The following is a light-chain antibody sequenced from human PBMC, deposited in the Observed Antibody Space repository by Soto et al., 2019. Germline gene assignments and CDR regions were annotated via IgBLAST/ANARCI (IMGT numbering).Light chain of an antibody. V-gene: IGKV3D-15*01. CDR3: QQYSNRYT. CDR2: GAS. CDR1: QSVSSS. Sequence: EIVMTQSPATLSVPPGERATLSCRASQSVSSSLAWYQHKPGQAPRLLIYGASIRATGIPGRFSGSGSGTEFTLTISSLQSEDFAAYYCQQYSNRYTFGQGTKLEIK. J-gene: IGKJ2*01.